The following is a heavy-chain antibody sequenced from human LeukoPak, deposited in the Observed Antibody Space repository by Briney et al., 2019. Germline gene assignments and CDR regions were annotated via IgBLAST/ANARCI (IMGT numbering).Heavy chain of an antibody. CDR2: ISNDGSTK. J-gene: IGHJ4*02. CDR1: GFTFSSYG. Sequence: GGSLRLSCAASGFTFSSYGMHWVRQAPGKGLEWVAVISNDGSTKKYADSVKGRFTISRDNSKNTLYVQMNSLRADDAAVYYCAKGRSSYPMDYIFDFWGQGTLVTVSS. CDR3: AKGRSSYPMDYIFDF. V-gene: IGHV3-30*18. D-gene: IGHD3-16*02.